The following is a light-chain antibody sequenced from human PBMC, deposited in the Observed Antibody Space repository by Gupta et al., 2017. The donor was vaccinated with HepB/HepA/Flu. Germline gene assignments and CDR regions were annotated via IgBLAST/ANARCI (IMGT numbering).Light chain of an antibody. CDR1: QSVSSY. CDR3: QHRSTLNT. CDR2: DAS. V-gene: IGKV3-11*01. Sequence: EIVLTQSPATLSLSPGERATLSCRASQSVSSYLAWYQQKPGQAPRLLIYDASNRANGIPARFSGSGSGTDFTLTSSSREPEDFAVYYWQHRSTLNTFGQGTKLEIK. J-gene: IGKJ2*01.